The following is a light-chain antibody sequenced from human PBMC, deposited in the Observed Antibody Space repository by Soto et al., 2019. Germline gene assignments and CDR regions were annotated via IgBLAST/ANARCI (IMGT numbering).Light chain of an antibody. CDR1: RTISTY. V-gene: IGKV1-39*01. Sequence: DIQMTQSPPSLSASVGERVSMTCRASRTISTYLNWYQHKPGKAPKLLIYAASDLHSGVPSRFTGSGSGTDFTLTISNVQPEDFATYYCQQSYNTPRTFGQGTKVEVK. J-gene: IGKJ1*01. CDR2: AAS. CDR3: QQSYNTPRT.